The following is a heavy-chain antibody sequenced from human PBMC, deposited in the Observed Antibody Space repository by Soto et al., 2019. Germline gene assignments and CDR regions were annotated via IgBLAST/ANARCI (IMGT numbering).Heavy chain of an antibody. Sequence: SETLSLTCTVSGGSISSYYWSWIRQPPGKGLEWIGYIYYSGSTNYNPSLKSRVTISVDTSKNQFSLKLSSVTAADTAVYYCARGSSRGGGYDSPYYYYYGMDVWGQGTTVTVSS. J-gene: IGHJ6*02. D-gene: IGHD5-12*01. CDR3: ARGSSRGGGYDSPYYYYYGMDV. CDR1: GGSISSYY. V-gene: IGHV4-59*01. CDR2: IYYSGST.